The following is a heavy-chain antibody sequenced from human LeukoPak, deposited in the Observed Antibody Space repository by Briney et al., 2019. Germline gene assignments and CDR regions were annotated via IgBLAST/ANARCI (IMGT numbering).Heavy chain of an antibody. CDR3: ARDWDGYNPFDY. V-gene: IGHV3-7*01. CDR1: GFTFSSYA. CDR2: IKQDGSEK. Sequence: GGSLRLSCAASGFTFSSYAMSWVRQAPGKGLEWVANIKQDGSEKYYVDSVKGRFTISRDNAKNSLYLQMNSLRAEDTAVYYCARDWDGYNPFDYWGQGTLVTVSS. J-gene: IGHJ4*02. D-gene: IGHD5-24*01.